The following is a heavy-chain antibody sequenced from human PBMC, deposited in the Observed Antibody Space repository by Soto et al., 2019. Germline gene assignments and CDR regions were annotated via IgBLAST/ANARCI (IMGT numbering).Heavy chain of an antibody. J-gene: IGHJ6*02. V-gene: IGHV3-21*01. Sequence: PGGSLRLSCAASGFTFSSYSMNWVRQAPGKGLEWVSSISSSSSYIYYADSVKGRFTISRDNAKNSLYLQMNSLRAEDTAVYYRARWIFGVVIISGMDVWGQGTTVTVSS. CDR2: ISSSSSYI. D-gene: IGHD3-3*01. CDR1: GFTFSSYS. CDR3: ARWIFGVVIISGMDV.